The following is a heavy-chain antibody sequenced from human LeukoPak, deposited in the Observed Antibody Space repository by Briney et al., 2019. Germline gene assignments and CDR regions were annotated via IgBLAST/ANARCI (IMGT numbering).Heavy chain of an antibody. CDR2: ISGTTDST. J-gene: IGHJ6*04. V-gene: IGHV3-23*01. D-gene: IGHD3-10*02. CDR3: AELGITMIGGV. CDR1: GFTFSSSA. Sequence: GGSLRLSCAASGFTFSSSAMSWVRQAPGKGLEWVSTISGTTDSTYYADSVKGRFTISRDNSKNTLYLQMNSLRAEDTAVYYCAELGITMIGGVWGKGTTVTISS.